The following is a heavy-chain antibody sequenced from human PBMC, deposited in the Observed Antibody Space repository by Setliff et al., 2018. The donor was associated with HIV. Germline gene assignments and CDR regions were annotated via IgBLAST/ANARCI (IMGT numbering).Heavy chain of an antibody. D-gene: IGHD3-16*02. Sequence: SETLSLTCTVADGSISTGSYYWSWVRQPAGRGLEWIGRIYTSGSTNYNPSLKSRVTMSVDTSKNQFSLKLTSVTAADTAVYYCARGRFVGFDYWGQGTLVTVSS. CDR3: ARGRFVGFDY. V-gene: IGHV4-61*02. CDR2: IYTSGST. J-gene: IGHJ4*02. CDR1: DGSISTGSYY.